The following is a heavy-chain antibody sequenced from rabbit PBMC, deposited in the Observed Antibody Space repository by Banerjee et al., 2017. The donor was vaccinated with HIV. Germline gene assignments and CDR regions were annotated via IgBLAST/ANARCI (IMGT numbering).Heavy chain of an antibody. V-gene: IGHV1S47*01. Sequence: QEQLVESGGGLVQPGGSLKLSCKASGFDFSSYGVSWVRQAPGKGLEWIGIIYAGKGTTDYASWVNGRFTISSDNAQNTVDLQMNSLTAADTATYFCARSYYTDTYAAYEYAYFNLWGQGTLVTVS. CDR3: ARSYYTDTYAAYEYAYFNL. CDR2: IYAGKGTT. J-gene: IGHJ4*01. CDR1: GFDFSSYG. D-gene: IGHD6-1*01.